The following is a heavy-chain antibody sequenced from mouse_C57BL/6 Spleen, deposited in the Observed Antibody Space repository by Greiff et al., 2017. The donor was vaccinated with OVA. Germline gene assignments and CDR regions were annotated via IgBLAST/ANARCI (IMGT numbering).Heavy chain of an antibody. CDR3: ARGLLLAY. CDR2: INPNNGGT. CDR1: GYTFTDYN. Sequence: VQLKESGPELVKPGASVKIPCKASGYTFTDYNMDWVKQSHGKSLEWIGDINPNNGGTIYNQKFKGKATLTVDKSSSTAYMELRSLTSEDTAVYYCARGLLLAYWGQGTLVTVSA. V-gene: IGHV1-18*01. J-gene: IGHJ3*01. D-gene: IGHD2-3*01.